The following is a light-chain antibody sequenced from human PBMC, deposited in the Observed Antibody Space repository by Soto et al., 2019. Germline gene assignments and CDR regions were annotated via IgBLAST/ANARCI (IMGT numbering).Light chain of an antibody. CDR1: QSVSSSY. V-gene: IGKV3-20*01. Sequence: EIVLTQSPGTLSLSPGERATLSCRAIQSVSSSYLAWYQQKPGQAPRLLIYGASSRATGITDRFSGSGSGTDFTLTISRLEPEDFAVYYCQQYGSSPPFTFGPGTKVDIK. CDR3: QQYGSSPPFT. CDR2: GAS. J-gene: IGKJ3*01.